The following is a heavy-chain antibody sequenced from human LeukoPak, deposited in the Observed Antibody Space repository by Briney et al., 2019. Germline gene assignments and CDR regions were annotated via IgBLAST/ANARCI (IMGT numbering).Heavy chain of an antibody. D-gene: IGHD6-13*01. CDR1: GFTFSSYA. Sequence: GGSLRLSCAASGFTFSSYAMSWVRQAPGRGLEWVSAISGRDGRTYYTDSVKGRFTISRDNSRDTLYLQMNSLRAEDTAVYYCSTSPSFGSSWYQFNYWGQGTLVTVSS. J-gene: IGHJ4*02. V-gene: IGHV3-23*01. CDR3: STSPSFGSSWYQFNY. CDR2: ISGRDGRT.